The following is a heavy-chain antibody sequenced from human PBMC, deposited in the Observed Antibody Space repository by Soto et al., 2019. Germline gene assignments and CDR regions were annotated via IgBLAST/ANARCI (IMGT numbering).Heavy chain of an antibody. CDR3: ARQVACSGGSCYAYYFGY. CDR1: GGSISSSSYY. Sequence: SETLSLTCTVSGGSISSSSYYWGWIRQPPGKGLEWIGSIYYSGSTYYNPSLKSRVTISVDTSKNQFSLKLSSVTAADTAVYYCARQVACSGGSCYAYYFGYWGQGTLVAVSS. D-gene: IGHD2-15*01. V-gene: IGHV4-39*01. CDR2: IYYSGST. J-gene: IGHJ4*02.